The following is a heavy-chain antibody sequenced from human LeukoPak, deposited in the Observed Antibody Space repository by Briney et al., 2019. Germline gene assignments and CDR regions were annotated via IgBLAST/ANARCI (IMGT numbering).Heavy chain of an antibody. CDR1: GGSISSSTYY. D-gene: IGHD2/OR15-2a*01. J-gene: IGHJ2*01. CDR3: ARGLLSYWYFDL. Sequence: SETLSLTCTVSGGSISSSTYYWGWIRQPPGKGLEWIGSIYYSGSTDYNPSLKSRVNISVDTSKNQFSLKLSSVTAADTAVYYCARGLLSYWYFDLWGRGTLVTVSS. CDR2: IYYSGST. V-gene: IGHV4-39*07.